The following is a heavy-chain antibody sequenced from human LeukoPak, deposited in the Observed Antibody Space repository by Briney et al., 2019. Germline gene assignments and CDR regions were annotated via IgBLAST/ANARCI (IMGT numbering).Heavy chain of an antibody. J-gene: IGHJ4*02. Sequence: PGGSLRLSCAASGFTFSSYGMHWVRQAPGKGLEWVAVISYDGSNKYYADSVKGRFTISRDNSKNTLYLQMNSLRAEDTAVYYCAKDPDSSGWYGLFYWGQGTLVTVSS. D-gene: IGHD6-19*01. CDR2: ISYDGSNK. V-gene: IGHV3-30*18. CDR1: GFTFSSYG. CDR3: AKDPDSSGWYGLFY.